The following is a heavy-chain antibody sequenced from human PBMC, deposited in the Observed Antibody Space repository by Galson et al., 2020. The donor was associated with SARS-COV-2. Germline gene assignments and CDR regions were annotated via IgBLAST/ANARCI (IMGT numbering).Heavy chain of an antibody. CDR1: GYTLTELS. CDR3: ATSAVAGTGSWCDP. J-gene: IGHJ5*02. V-gene: IGHV1-24*01. Sequence: ASVKVSCKVSGYTLTELSMHWVRQAPGKGLEWMGGFDPEDGETIYAQKFQGRVTMTEDTSTDTAYMELSSLRSEDTAVYYCATSAVAGTGSWCDPWGQGTLVTVSS. CDR2: FDPEDGET. D-gene: IGHD6-19*01.